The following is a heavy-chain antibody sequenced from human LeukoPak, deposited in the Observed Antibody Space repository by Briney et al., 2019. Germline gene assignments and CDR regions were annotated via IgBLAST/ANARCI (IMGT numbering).Heavy chain of an antibody. CDR1: GFTFNSYW. V-gene: IGHV3-7*01. CDR2: IDPDGSEK. Sequence: GGSLRLPCAASGFTFNSYWMSWVRQAPGKGLEWVANIDPDGSEKQYGDSVKGRFTTSRDNAKNSLYLQMNSLRAEDTAIYYCARIYYFGDNNWRYFDNWGQGTLVTVSS. D-gene: IGHD3-10*01. CDR3: ARIYYFGDNNWRYFDN. J-gene: IGHJ4*02.